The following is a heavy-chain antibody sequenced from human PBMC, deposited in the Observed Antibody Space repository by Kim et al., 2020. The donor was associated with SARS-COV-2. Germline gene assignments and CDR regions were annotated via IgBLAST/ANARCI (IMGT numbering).Heavy chain of an antibody. V-gene: IGHV3-15*01. CDR3: STGITMFRGIINY. CDR1: GLTFSNAW. Sequence: GGSLRLSCAASGLTFSNAWMAWVRQAPGKGLEWVGRIKSKTDGGTSEYAAPVKGRFTISRDDSQNTLYLQMNSLKTEDTAVYYCSTGITMFRGIINYWGQGILVTVSS. CDR2: IKSKTDGGTS. D-gene: IGHD3-10*01. J-gene: IGHJ4*02.